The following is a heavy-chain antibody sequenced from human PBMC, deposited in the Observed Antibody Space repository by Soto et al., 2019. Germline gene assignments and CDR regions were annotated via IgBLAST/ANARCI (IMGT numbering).Heavy chain of an antibody. V-gene: IGHV3-30-3*01. CDR3: ASSSSSSGWDYYYYGMDV. CDR1: GFTFSSYA. CDR2: ISYDGSNK. D-gene: IGHD6-19*01. Sequence: GGSLRLSCAASGFTFSSYAMHWVRQAPGKGLEWVAVISYDGSNKYYADSVKGRFTISRDNSKNTLYLQMSSLRAEDTAVYYCASSSSSSGWDYYYYGMDVWGQGTTVTVSS. J-gene: IGHJ6*02.